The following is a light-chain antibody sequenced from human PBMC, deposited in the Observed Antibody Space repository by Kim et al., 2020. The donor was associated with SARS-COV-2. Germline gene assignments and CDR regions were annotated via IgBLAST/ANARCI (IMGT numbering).Light chain of an antibody. CDR3: QVWDTSRVV. CDR1: NIRSKS. CDR2: NDS. Sequence: SVAPGKTARITCGGNNIRSKSVQWYQHKPGQAPVVVVYNDSDRPSGIPERFSGSNSGNTATLTISRVEAGDEADYYCQVWDTSRVVFGGGTQLTVL. J-gene: IGLJ2*01. V-gene: IGLV3-21*03.